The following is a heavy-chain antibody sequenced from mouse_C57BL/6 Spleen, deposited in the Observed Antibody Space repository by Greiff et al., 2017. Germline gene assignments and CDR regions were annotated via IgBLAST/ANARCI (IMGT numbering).Heavy chain of an antibody. V-gene: IGHV1-53*01. J-gene: IGHJ3*01. D-gene: IGHD2-1*01. CDR3: AREGAIYYGNYAWFAY. Sequence: VQLQQPGTELVKPGASVKLSCKASGYTFTSYWMHWVKQRPGQGLEWIGNINPSNGGTNYNEKFKSKATLTVDKSSSTAYMQLSSLTSEDSAVYYCAREGAIYYGNYAWFAYWGQGTLVTVSA. CDR1: GYTFTSYW. CDR2: INPSNGGT.